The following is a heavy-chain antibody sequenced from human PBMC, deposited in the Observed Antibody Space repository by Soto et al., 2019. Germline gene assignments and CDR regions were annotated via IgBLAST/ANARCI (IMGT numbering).Heavy chain of an antibody. J-gene: IGHJ6*02. Sequence: PSETLSLTCTVSGGSVSSGRYYWSWIRQPPGKGLEWIGYIYYSGSTNYNPSLKSRVTISVDTSKNQFSLKLSSVTAADTAVYYCASGKQQLVRPYYYYYYGMDVWGQGTTVT. D-gene: IGHD6-13*01. CDR2: IYYSGST. CDR1: GGSVSSGRYY. CDR3: ASGKQQLVRPYYYYYYGMDV. V-gene: IGHV4-61*01.